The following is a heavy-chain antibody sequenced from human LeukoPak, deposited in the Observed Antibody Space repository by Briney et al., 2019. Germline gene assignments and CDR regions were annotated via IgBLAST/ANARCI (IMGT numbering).Heavy chain of an antibody. CDR3: ARDRGPRELYCSSTSCYEGGVDY. Sequence: ASVKVSCKASGGTFSSYAISWVRQAPGQGLEWMGRIIHILGIANYAQKFQGRVTITADKSTSTAYMELSSLRSEDTAVYYCARDRGPRELYCSSTSCYEGGVDYWGQGTLVTVSS. V-gene: IGHV1-69*04. CDR1: GGTFSSYA. J-gene: IGHJ4*02. CDR2: IIHILGIA. D-gene: IGHD2-2*01.